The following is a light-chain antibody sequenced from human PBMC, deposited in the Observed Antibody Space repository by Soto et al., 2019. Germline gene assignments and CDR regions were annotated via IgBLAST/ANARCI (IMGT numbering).Light chain of an antibody. Sequence: QSALTQPASVSGSPGQSIAISCTGSSSDIGDYNYVSWYQQHPGKAPKLMIFDVSNRPLGVSNRFSGSMSGNTASLTISGLQPEDEADYYCSSYTGGSTVVFGGGTKVTVL. V-gene: IGLV2-14*01. CDR1: SSDIGDYNY. CDR2: DVS. CDR3: SSYTGGSTVV. J-gene: IGLJ2*01.